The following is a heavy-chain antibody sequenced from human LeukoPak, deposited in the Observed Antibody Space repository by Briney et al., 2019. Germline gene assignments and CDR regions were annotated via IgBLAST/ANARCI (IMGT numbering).Heavy chain of an antibody. CDR1: GFPFSNAW. J-gene: IGHJ6*03. CDR2: IKSKTDGGTT. CDR3: TTVDDYGGNPMDV. D-gene: IGHD4-23*01. V-gene: IGHV3-15*01. Sequence: GGSLRLSCAASGFPFSNAWMSWVRQAPGKGLEWVGRIKSKTDGGTTDYAAHVKGRFTILRDGSKITLYLQMNSLKTADTAVYYCTTVDDYGGNPMDVWGKGTTVTVSS.